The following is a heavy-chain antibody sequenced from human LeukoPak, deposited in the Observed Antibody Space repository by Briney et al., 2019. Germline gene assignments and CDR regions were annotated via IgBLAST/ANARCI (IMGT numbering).Heavy chain of an antibody. D-gene: IGHD1-26*01. Sequence: GESLKTSCQGSGFSLTTYWISWVRQMPGKGLEWMGRFDPSDSYTNYSPSFQGHVTISADKSINTAYLQWSSLKASDTAMYYCARHGGGSYSWFDPWGQGTLVIVSS. V-gene: IGHV5-10-1*01. CDR1: GFSLTTYW. J-gene: IGHJ5*02. CDR2: FDPSDSYT. CDR3: ARHGGGSYSWFDP.